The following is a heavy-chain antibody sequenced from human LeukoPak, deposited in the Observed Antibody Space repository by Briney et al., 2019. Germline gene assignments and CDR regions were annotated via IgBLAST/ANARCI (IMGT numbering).Heavy chain of an antibody. CDR2: INPRGGST. CDR1: GYTFTSYY. V-gene: IGHV1-46*01. CDR3: ARAPLGATEDYYYFGMDV. Sequence: ASVKVSCKASGYTFTSYYMHWVRQAPGQGLEWMGIINPRGGSTSYAQKFQGRVTMTTDTSTSTAYMELRSLRSDDTAVYYCARAPLGATEDYYYFGMDVWGQGTTVAVS. J-gene: IGHJ6*02. D-gene: IGHD1-26*01.